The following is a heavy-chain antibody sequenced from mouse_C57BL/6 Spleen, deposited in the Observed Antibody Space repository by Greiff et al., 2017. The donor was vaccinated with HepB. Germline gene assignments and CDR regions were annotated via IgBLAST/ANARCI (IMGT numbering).Heavy chain of an antibody. J-gene: IGHJ2*01. CDR2: IDPSDSYT. CDR3: ARYYEVYFDY. V-gene: IGHV1-59*01. CDR1: GYTFTSYW. Sequence: VQLQQPGAELVRPGTSVKLSCKASGYTFTSYWMHWVKQRPGQGLEWIGVIDPSDSYTNYNQKFKGKATLTVDTSSSTAYMQLSSLTSEDSAVYYCARYYEVYFDYWCQGTTLTVSS. D-gene: IGHD1-1*01.